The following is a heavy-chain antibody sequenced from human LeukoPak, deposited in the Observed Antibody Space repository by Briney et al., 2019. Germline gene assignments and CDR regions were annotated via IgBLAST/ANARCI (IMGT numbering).Heavy chain of an antibody. J-gene: IGHJ4*02. D-gene: IGHD3-10*01. CDR1: GFAFNYAW. Sequence: GGSLRLSCAASGFAFNYAWVSWVRQAPGKGLEWVGRIKSKTDGGTTDYAAPVKGRFTISRDDSKNTLYLQMNSLKTEDTAVYYCTTLGNYWARYSYYWGQGTLVTVSS. V-gene: IGHV3-15*01. CDR2: IKSKTDGGTT. CDR3: TTLGNYWARYSYY.